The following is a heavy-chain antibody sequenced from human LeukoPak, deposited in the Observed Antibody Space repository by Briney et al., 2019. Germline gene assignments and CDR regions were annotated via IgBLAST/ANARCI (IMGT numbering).Heavy chain of an antibody. CDR2: MSGSGDTT. D-gene: IGHD2-2*01. CDR1: IFRFNIYA. CDR3: AREHCSTTSCYFDS. V-gene: IGHV3-23*01. Sequence: GGSLRLSCAASIFRFNIYAMSWVRQAPGKGLEWVSIMSGSGDTTYYADSVKGRFTISRDNAKNSLYLQMNSLRAEDTAVYYCAREHCSTTSCYFDSWGQGSLVTVSS. J-gene: IGHJ5*01.